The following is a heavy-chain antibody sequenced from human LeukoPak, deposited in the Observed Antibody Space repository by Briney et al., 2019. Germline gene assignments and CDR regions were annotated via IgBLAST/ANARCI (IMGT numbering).Heavy chain of an antibody. J-gene: IGHJ2*01. V-gene: IGHV1-69*13. CDR1: GYTFTSYG. CDR2: IIPIFGPA. D-gene: IGHD3-10*01. CDR3: AKSTYYYGSGEGSNYWYFDL. Sequence: GASVKVSCKASGYTFTSYGISWVRQAPGQGLEWMGGIIPIFGPANYAQKFQGRVTITADESTSTAYMELSSLRSEDTALYYCAKSTYYYGSGEGSNYWYFDLWGRGTLVTVSS.